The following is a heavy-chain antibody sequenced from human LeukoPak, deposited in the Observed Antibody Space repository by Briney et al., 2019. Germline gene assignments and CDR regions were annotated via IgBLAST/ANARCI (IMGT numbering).Heavy chain of an antibody. J-gene: IGHJ4*02. D-gene: IGHD3-22*01. CDR2: TYYRSKWRN. CDR3: ARGTGDSCKD. V-gene: IGHV6-1*01. CDR1: GDSVSSNSAS. Sequence: SQTLSLTCAISGDSVSSNSASWNWVRQSPSRGHEWLGRTYYRSKWRNDYAVSVKSRITISPDTSKSQFSLQLNSVTPEDTAVYYCARGTGDSCKDWGLGTLVTVSS.